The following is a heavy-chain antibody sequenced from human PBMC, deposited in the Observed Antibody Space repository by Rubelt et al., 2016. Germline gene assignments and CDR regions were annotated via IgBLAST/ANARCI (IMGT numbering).Heavy chain of an antibody. D-gene: IGHD1-14*01. J-gene: IGHJ3*01. CDR3: ARNPHLAPGLLFDL. V-gene: IGHV3-21*04. CDR2: ISSSSSYI. Sequence: LRLSCAASGFTFSTYSMNWVRQAPGKGLEWVSSISSSSSYIYYADSVKGRLTISRDNSRNTLYLQMNSLRVEDTAVYYCARNPHLAPGLLFDLWGQGTMVTVSS. CDR1: GFTFSTYS.